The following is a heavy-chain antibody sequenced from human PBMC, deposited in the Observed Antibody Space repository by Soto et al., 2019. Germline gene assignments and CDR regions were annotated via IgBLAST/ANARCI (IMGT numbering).Heavy chain of an antibody. CDR3: ARGGSGSYRMFDY. V-gene: IGHV1-18*01. Sequence: QVHLVQSGAAVKKPGASVTVSCQASGFTFNTYVITWVLQAPGQGLEWLGWISVYHGNTNYAQKVQGRVTMTTDTSTSTAYMELRSLRSDDTAVYYCARGGSGSYRMFDYWGQGTLVTVSS. J-gene: IGHJ4*02. D-gene: IGHD1-26*01. CDR2: ISVYHGNT. CDR1: GFTFNTYV.